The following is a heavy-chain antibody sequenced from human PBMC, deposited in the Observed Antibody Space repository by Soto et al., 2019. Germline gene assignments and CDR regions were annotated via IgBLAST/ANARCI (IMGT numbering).Heavy chain of an antibody. D-gene: IGHD5-12*01. J-gene: IGHJ3*02. Sequence: SVKVSCKASGGTFSSYAISWVRQAPGQGLEWMGGIIPIFGTANYAQKFQGRVTITADESTGTAYIELSSLRSEDTAVYYCARDRDGYNDAFYIWCQGTMVTVSS. CDR2: IIPIFGTA. CDR3: ARDRDGYNDAFYI. CDR1: GGTFSSYA. V-gene: IGHV1-69*13.